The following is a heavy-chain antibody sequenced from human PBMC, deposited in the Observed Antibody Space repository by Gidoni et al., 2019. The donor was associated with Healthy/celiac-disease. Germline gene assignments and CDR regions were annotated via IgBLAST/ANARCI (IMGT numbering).Heavy chain of an antibody. J-gene: IGHJ4*02. CDR3: ARGHYPITMVRGMNLLGNDY. CDR1: GYTFTSYD. CDR2: MNPNSGNT. V-gene: IGHV1-8*01. D-gene: IGHD3-10*01. Sequence: QVQLVQSGAEVKKPGASVKVSCKASGYTFTSYDINWVRQATGQGLEWMGWMNPNSGNTGYAQKFQGRVTMTRNTSISTAYMELSSLRSEDTAVYYCARGHYPITMVRGMNLLGNDYWGQGTLVTVSS.